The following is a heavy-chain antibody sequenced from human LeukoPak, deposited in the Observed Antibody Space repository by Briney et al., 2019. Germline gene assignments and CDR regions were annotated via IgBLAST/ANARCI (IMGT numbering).Heavy chain of an antibody. CDR2: IYYSGST. Sequence: PSETLSLTCTVSGGSISSYYWSWIRQPPGKGLEWIGYIYYSGSTNYNPSLKSRVTISVDTSKNQFSLKLSPVTAADTAVYYCAREGFSSGWPTTYNYFDYWGQGTLVTVSS. V-gene: IGHV4-59*01. D-gene: IGHD6-19*01. CDR3: AREGFSSGWPTTYNYFDY. J-gene: IGHJ4*02. CDR1: GGSISSYY.